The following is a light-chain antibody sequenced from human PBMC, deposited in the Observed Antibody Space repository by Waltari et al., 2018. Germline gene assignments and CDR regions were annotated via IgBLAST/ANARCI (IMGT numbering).Light chain of an antibody. CDR1: KLRDKY. J-gene: IGLJ2*01. V-gene: IGLV3-1*01. Sequence: SYVLNQPPSVSVSPGQTASITCSGEKLRDKYASWYQQKAGQPPVLIIYQDVERPTSIPDRFSASNSGTTATLTISGPQALDEADYYCQAWDGNTVIFGGGTRLTVL. CDR3: QAWDGNTVI. CDR2: QDV.